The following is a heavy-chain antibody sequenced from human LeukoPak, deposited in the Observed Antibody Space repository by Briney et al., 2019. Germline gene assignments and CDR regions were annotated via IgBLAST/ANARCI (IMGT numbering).Heavy chain of an antibody. CDR1: GFTFSSYS. Sequence: GGSLRLSCAASGFTFSSYSMNWVRQAPGKGLEWVSSISSSRSYIYYADSVKGRFTISRDNAKNSLYLQMNSLRAEDTAVYYCARESHVIKINHDAFDIWGQGTMVTVSS. J-gene: IGHJ3*02. CDR2: ISSSRSYI. D-gene: IGHD2-21*01. CDR3: ARESHVIKINHDAFDI. V-gene: IGHV3-21*01.